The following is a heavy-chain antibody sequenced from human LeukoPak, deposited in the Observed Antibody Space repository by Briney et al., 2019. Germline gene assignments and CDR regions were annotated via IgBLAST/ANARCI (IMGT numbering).Heavy chain of an antibody. CDR2: IWRDGSRK. CDR1: GSTFSTFG. D-gene: IGHD3-3*01. CDR3: AREASGYSRDF. Sequence: GGSLRLTCAASGSTFSTFGMHWLRQAPGKGLEWVAGIWRDGSRKHYGDSVKGRLTISRDNSNNTLFLQMNSLRAEDTAVYYCAREASGYSRDFWGQGTLVIVSS. V-gene: IGHV3-33*01. J-gene: IGHJ4*02.